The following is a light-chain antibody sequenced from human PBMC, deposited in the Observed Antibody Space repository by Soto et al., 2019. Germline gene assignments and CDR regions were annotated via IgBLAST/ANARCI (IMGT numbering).Light chain of an antibody. CDR3: QAWDSSTAV. V-gene: IGLV3-1*01. Sequence: SYELTQPPSASVSPGQTARITCSGNKLGDKYASWYQQKPGQSPVLIIYQDTKRPSGIPERFSGSNSGNTATLTISGTQAMDEADYYCQAWDSSTAVFGGGTKLTVL. J-gene: IGLJ2*01. CDR2: QDT. CDR1: KLGDKY.